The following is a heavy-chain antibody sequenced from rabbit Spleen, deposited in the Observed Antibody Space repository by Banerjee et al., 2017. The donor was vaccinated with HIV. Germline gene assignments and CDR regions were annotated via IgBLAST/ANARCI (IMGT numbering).Heavy chain of an antibody. CDR3: ARDLVGVIGWNFYL. Sequence: QEQLVESGGGLVQPEGSLTLTCTASGFTLSSYWMCWVRQAPGKGLEWIACIYTGSTGSTYYASWAKGRFTISKTSSTTVDLKMTSLTVADTATYFCARDLVGVIGWNFYLWGPGTLVTVS. CDR2: IYTGSTGST. V-gene: IGHV1S45*01. CDR1: GFTLSSYW. D-gene: IGHD1-1*01. J-gene: IGHJ4*01.